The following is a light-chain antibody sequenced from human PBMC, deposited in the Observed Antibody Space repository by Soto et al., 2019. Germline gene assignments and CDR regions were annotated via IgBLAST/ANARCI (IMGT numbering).Light chain of an antibody. CDR1: QSITIY. Sequence: DIQMTQSPSSLSASVGDRVTITCRASQSITIYLNWYQQQPGKAPRLLIYGASTLQTAVPSRFSGSGSMTDFTLTISDLQPEDFATYYCQQTYTAPRTFGQGTKVDI. CDR3: QQTYTAPRT. V-gene: IGKV1-39*01. J-gene: IGKJ1*01. CDR2: GAS.